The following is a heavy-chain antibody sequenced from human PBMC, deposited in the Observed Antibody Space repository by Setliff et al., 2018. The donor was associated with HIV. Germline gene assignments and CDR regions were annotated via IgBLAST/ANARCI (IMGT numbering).Heavy chain of an antibody. V-gene: IGHV4-4*07. D-gene: IGHD4-17*01. CDR3: ARNSITVTTDWFDP. Sequence: SETVSLTCTVSGGSISSYYWSWIRQPAGKGPEWIGRIYTSGSTNYNPSLKSRVTMSVDTSKNQFSLKLSSVTAADTAVYYCARNSITVTTDWFDPWGQGTLVTVSS. CDR2: IYTSGST. CDR1: GGSISSYY. J-gene: IGHJ5*02.